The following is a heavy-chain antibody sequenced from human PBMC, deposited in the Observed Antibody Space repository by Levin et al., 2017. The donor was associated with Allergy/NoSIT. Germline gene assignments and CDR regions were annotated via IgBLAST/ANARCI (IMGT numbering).Heavy chain of an antibody. J-gene: IGHJ6*02. CDR3: AKGQGDDFYHHNGMDV. CDR2: ISYDGNNK. V-gene: IGHV3-30*18. D-gene: IGHD3/OR15-3a*01. Sequence: PGGSLRLSCAASGFTFSRFGMHWVRQAPGKGLEWVAVISYDGNNKQYADSLKGRLTISRDNSKNTLSLQMDSLRVEDTAVYYCAKGQGDDFYHHNGMDVWGQGTLVTVSS. CDR1: GFTFSRFG.